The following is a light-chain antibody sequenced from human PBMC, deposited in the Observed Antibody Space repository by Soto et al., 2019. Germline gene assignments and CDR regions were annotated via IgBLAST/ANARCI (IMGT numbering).Light chain of an antibody. Sequence: EIVLTQSPGVLSLSPGERATLSCRASESVNIMYLGWYQQKPGQAPRLLIFHTSLRPTGIPDRFSGSGSGTDFTLTISSLQPEDFATYYCQQFNSYPITFGQGTRLEIK. CDR3: QQFNSYPIT. J-gene: IGKJ5*01. V-gene: IGKV3-20*01. CDR2: HTS. CDR1: ESVNIMY.